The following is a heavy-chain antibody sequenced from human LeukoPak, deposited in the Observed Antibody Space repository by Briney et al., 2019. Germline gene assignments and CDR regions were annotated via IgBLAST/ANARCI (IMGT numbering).Heavy chain of an antibody. CDR2: INPNSGGT. D-gene: IGHD2-2*01. J-gene: IGHJ4*02. V-gene: IGHV1-2*02. Sequence: ASVKVSCKASGYTFTGYYMHWVRQAPGQGLEWMGWINPNSGGTNYAQKFQGRVTMTRDTSISTAYMEQSRPRSDDTAVYYCARGTKFSTFDIVVVPFDYWGQGTLVTVSS. CDR3: ARGTKFSTFDIVVVPFDY. CDR1: GYTFTGYY.